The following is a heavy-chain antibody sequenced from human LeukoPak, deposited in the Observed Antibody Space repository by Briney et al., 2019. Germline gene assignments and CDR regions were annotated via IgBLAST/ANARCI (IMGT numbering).Heavy chain of an antibody. D-gene: IGHD1-26*01. Sequence: ASVKVSCKASGFTFTSSAVQWVRQARGQRLEWIGWIVVGSGNTNYAQKFQERVTITRDMSTSTAYMELSSLRSEDTAVYYCAAVGVYSGSYLSFDYWGQGTLVTVSS. V-gene: IGHV1-58*01. CDR2: IVVGSGNT. J-gene: IGHJ4*02. CDR1: GFTFTSSA. CDR3: AAVGVYSGSYLSFDY.